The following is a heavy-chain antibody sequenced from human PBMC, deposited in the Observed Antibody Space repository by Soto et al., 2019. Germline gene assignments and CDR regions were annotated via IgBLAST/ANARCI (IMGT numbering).Heavy chain of an antibody. CDR2: IYYSGST. Sequence: SETLSLTCTVSGGSISSYYWSWIRQPQGKGLEWIGYIYYSGSTNYNPSLKSRVTISVDTSKNQFSLKLSSVTAADTAVYYCARRTLRYYYGSGSYYNLGPNDAFDIWGQGTMVTVSS. CDR1: GGSISSYY. V-gene: IGHV4-59*01. J-gene: IGHJ3*02. CDR3: ARRTLRYYYGSGSYYNLGPNDAFDI. D-gene: IGHD3-10*01.